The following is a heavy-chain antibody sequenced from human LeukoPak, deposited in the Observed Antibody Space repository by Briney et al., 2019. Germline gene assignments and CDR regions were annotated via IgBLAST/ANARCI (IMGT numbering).Heavy chain of an antibody. CDR1: GFTFSSYG. Sequence: GGSLRLSCAASGFTFSSYGMHWVRQAPGKGLEWVAVISYDGSNKYYADSVKGRFTISRDNSKNTLYLQMNSLRAEDTAVYYCAKDLYGGNSVDYWGQGTLVTVSS. CDR3: AKDLYGGNSVDY. J-gene: IGHJ4*02. V-gene: IGHV3-30*18. D-gene: IGHD4-23*01. CDR2: ISYDGSNK.